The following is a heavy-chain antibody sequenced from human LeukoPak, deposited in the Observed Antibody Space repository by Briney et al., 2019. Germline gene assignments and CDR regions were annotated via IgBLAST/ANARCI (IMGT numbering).Heavy chain of an antibody. CDR3: ARVPAAMDWFDP. CDR2: INPNSGGT. CDR1: GYTFTGYY. J-gene: IGHJ5*02. V-gene: IGHV1-2*02. Sequence: AASVKVSCKASGYTFTGYYMHWVRPAPGQGLEWMGWINPNSGGTNYAQKFQGRVTMTRDTSISTAYMELSRLRSDDTAVYYCARVPAAMDWFDPWGQGTLVTVSS. D-gene: IGHD2-2*01.